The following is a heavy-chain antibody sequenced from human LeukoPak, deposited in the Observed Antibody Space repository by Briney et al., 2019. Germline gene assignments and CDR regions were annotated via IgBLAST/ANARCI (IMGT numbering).Heavy chain of an antibody. CDR1: GGSFSGYY. Sequence: SETLSLTCAVYGGSFSGYYWSWIRQPPGKGLEWIVEVNHSGSTDYNPSLKSRVTISVDTSKNQFSLNLSSVTAADTAVYYCARAYYYDRSGYRPLSVLYPRPFDYWGQGTLVTVSS. J-gene: IGHJ4*02. CDR2: VNHSGST. D-gene: IGHD3-22*01. CDR3: ARAYYYDRSGYRPLSVLYPRPFDY. V-gene: IGHV4-34*01.